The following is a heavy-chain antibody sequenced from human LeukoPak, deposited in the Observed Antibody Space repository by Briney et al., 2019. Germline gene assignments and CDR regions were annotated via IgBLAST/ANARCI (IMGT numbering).Heavy chain of an antibody. CDR1: GGTFSSYA. CDR2: IIPIFGTA. J-gene: IGHJ4*02. Sequence: GASVKVSCKASGGTFSSYAISWVRQAPGQGLEWMGGIIPIFGTANYAQKFQGRVTITTDESTSTAYMELSRLRSDDTAIYYCARVIEAVTSRGVLHYWGQGTLVTFSS. V-gene: IGHV1-69*05. D-gene: IGHD6-19*01. CDR3: ARVIEAVTSRGVLHY.